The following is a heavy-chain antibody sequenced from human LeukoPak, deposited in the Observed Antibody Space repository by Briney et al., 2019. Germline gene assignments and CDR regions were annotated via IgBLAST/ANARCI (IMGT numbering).Heavy chain of an antibody. CDR1: GFTFSDYY. CDR2: ISSSGSTI. D-gene: IGHD6-6*01. J-gene: IGHJ6*03. CDR3: AKVAIAARLGPSTSYYYYMDV. V-gene: IGHV3-11*01. Sequence: GGSLRLSCAASGFTFSDYYMSWIRQAPGRGLEWVSYISSSGSTIYYADSVKGRFTISRDNAKNSLYLQMNSLRAEDTAVYYCAKVAIAARLGPSTSYYYYMDVWGKGTTVTVSS.